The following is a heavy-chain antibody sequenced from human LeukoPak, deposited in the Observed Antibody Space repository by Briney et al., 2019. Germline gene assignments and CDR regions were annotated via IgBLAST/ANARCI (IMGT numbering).Heavy chain of an antibody. D-gene: IGHD6-13*01. CDR3: AKEADSSSWPYYYYYMDV. CDR1: GFTFSSYG. CDR2: IRYDGSNK. V-gene: IGHV3-30*02. Sequence: GGSLRLSCAASGFTFSSYGMHWVRQAPGKGLEWVAFIRYDGSNKYYADSVEGRFTISRDNSKNTLYLQMNSLRAEDTAVYYCAKEADSSSWPYYYYYMDVWGKGTTVTISS. J-gene: IGHJ6*03.